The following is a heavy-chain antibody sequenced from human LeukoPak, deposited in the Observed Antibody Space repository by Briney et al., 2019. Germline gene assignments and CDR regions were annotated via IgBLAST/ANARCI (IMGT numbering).Heavy chain of an antibody. CDR1: GCSISSYY. V-gene: IGHV4-4*07. CDR2: IYTSGST. J-gene: IGHJ4*02. Sequence: SETLSLTCTVSGCSISSYYWSWIRQPAGKGLEWIGRIYTSGSTNYNPSLKSRVTISVDTSKNQFSLKLSSVTAADTAVYYCAREGSSSWYPAAYYFDYWGQGTLVTVSS. CDR3: AREGSSSWYPAAYYFDY. D-gene: IGHD6-13*01.